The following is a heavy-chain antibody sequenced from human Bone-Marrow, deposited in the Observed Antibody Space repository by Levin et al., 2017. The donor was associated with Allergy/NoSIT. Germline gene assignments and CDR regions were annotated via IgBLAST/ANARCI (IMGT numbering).Heavy chain of an antibody. CDR2: LYPRGRP. V-gene: IGHV4-30-2*01. Sequence: SETLSLTCAVSGGSLKSGPYSWSWIRQPPGKGLSWIGSLYPRGRPSSPPSLKSRVTISVDRSKNQFSLKLTSVTAADTAVYYCARDRPGDFYGMDVWGQGTTVTVSS. CDR3: ARDRPGDFYGMDV. CDR1: GGSLKSGPYS. J-gene: IGHJ6*02.